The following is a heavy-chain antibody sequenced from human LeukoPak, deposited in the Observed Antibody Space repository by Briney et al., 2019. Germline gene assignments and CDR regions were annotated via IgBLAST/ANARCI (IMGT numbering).Heavy chain of an antibody. Sequence: PSETLSLTCTVSGDSISGSSYYWGWIRQLPGKGLEWIGSVHYNGNTYYKPSLETRATVSLDTSKNQFSLKLRSVTAADTALYYCTKAFANHRTVCWGQGTLVTVSS. CDR2: VHYNGNT. CDR1: GDSISGSSYY. J-gene: IGHJ4*02. CDR3: TKAFANHRTVC. D-gene: IGHD1-14*01. V-gene: IGHV4-39*01.